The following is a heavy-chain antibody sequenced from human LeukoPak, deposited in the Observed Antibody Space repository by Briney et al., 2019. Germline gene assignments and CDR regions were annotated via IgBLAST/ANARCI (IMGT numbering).Heavy chain of an antibody. D-gene: IGHD3-22*01. CDR1: GYTFTSYG. J-gene: IGHJ4*02. CDR3: AGVDSSGYLDY. Sequence: ASVKVSCKASGYTFTSYGISWVRQAPGQGLEWMGWISAYNGNTNYAQKLQGRVTMTTDTSTSTAYMELSRLRSDDTAVYYCAGVDSSGYLDYWGQGTLVTVSS. V-gene: IGHV1-18*01. CDR2: ISAYNGNT.